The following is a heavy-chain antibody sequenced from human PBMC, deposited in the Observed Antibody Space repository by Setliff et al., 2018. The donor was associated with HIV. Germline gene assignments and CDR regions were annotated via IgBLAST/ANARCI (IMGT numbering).Heavy chain of an antibody. CDR3: AKTYYYDSSGYYYFDS. CDR1: GLIFSDSW. D-gene: IGHD3-22*01. J-gene: IGHJ4*02. CDR2: ISGGGDRT. Sequence: AGGSLRLSCAASGLIFSDSWMTWVRQAPGKGLEWVSAISGGGDRTYHADSVRGRFTISRDNSKNSLYLQMNSLRAEDTAVYYCAKTYYYDSSGYYYFDSWGQGTLVTVSS. V-gene: IGHV3-23*01.